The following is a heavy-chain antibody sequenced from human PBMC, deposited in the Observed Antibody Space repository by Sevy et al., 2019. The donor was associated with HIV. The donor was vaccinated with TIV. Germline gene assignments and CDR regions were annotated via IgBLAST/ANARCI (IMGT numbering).Heavy chain of an antibody. V-gene: IGHV4-59*01. CDR2: FYYSGST. CDR1: GGSISSYY. CDR3: ATTVAGSDAFDI. D-gene: IGHD6-19*01. Sequence: SETLSLTCTVSGGSISSYYWSWIRQPPGKGLEWIGYFYYSGSTNYNPSLKSRVTISVDTSKNQFSLKLSSVTAADTAVYYCATTVAGSDAFDIWGQGTMVTVSS. J-gene: IGHJ3*02.